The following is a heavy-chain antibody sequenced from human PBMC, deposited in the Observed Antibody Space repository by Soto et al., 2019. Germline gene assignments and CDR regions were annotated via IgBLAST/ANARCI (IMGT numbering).Heavy chain of an antibody. Sequence: QLQLQESGPGLVKPSETLSLTCTVSGGSISSSSYYWGWIRQPPGKGLEWIGSIYYSGSTYYNPSLKSRVTISVDTSKNQFSLKLSSVTAADTAVYYCARYSGDDSNYYYMDVWGKGTTVTVSS. D-gene: IGHD5-12*01. V-gene: IGHV4-39*01. CDR3: ARYSGDDSNYYYMDV. J-gene: IGHJ6*03. CDR2: IYYSGST. CDR1: GGSISSSSYY.